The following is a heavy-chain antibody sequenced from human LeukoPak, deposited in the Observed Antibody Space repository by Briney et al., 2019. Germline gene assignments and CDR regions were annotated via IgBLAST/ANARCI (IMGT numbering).Heavy chain of an antibody. V-gene: IGHV1-2*02. CDR2: INPNSGGT. CDR3: ARNPVLRYFDWLPNWFDP. CDR1: GYTFTGYY. J-gene: IGHJ5*02. D-gene: IGHD3-9*01. Sequence: ASVKVSCKASGYTFTGYYMHWARQAPGQGLEWMGWINPNSGGTNYAQKFQGRVTMTRDTSISTAYMELSRLRSDDTAVYYCARNPVLRYFDWLPNWFDPWGQGTLVTVSS.